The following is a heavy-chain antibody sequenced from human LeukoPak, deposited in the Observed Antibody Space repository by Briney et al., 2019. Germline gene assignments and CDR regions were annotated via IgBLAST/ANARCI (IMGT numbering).Heavy chain of an antibody. CDR2: ISSSSSYI. Sequence: GGSLRLSYAASGFTFSSYSMTWVRQAPGKGLEWVSSISSSSSYIYYADSVKGRFTISRDNAKNSLYLQMNSLRAEDTAVYYCARDSDSSGYYDYWGQGTLVTVSS. J-gene: IGHJ4*02. V-gene: IGHV3-21*01. CDR1: GFTFSSYS. CDR3: ARDSDSSGYYDY. D-gene: IGHD3-22*01.